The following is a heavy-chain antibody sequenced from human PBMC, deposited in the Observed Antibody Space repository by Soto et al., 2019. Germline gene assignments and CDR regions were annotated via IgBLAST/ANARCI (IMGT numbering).Heavy chain of an antibody. CDR3: ARDRRSMVRGSYNYGMDV. CDR1: RASIRSYY. Sequence: SETLSLTCTVSRASIRSYYWSWIRQPAGKGLEWIGRMYNNGRTTYNPSLKSRVTMSGDTSKNQFSLKLTSVSAADTAMYYCARDRRSMVRGSYNYGMDVWGQGTTVTVS. CDR2: MYNNGRT. V-gene: IGHV4-4*07. J-gene: IGHJ6*02. D-gene: IGHD3-10*01.